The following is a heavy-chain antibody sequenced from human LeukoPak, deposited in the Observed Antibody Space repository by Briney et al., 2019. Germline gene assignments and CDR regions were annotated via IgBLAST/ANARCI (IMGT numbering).Heavy chain of an antibody. CDR2: ISSGGGTT. D-gene: IGHD1-7*01. J-gene: IGHJ4*02. CDR1: GFTFSSYS. Sequence: PGGSLRLSCAASGFTFSSYSMNWVRQRPGKGPEWASYISSGGGTTYYADSVKGRFTISRGNAKNSLFLEMNSLRVEDAAVYYCARMNYISSGWGAPFDDWGQGTLVTVSS. CDR3: ARMNYISSGWGAPFDD. V-gene: IGHV3-48*04.